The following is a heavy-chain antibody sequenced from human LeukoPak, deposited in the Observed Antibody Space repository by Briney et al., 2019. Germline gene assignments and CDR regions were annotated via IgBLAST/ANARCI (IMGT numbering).Heavy chain of an antibody. CDR3: ARAGPTVTYHYYYYMDV. CDR1: GGSISSYY. J-gene: IGHJ6*03. Sequence: SETLSLTCTVSGGSISSYYWSWIRQPPGKGLEWIGYIYYSGSTNYNPSLKSRVTISVDTSKNQFSLKLSSVTAADTAVYYCARAGPTVTYHYYYYMDVWGKGTTVTVSS. V-gene: IGHV4-59*01. CDR2: IYYSGST. D-gene: IGHD4-17*01.